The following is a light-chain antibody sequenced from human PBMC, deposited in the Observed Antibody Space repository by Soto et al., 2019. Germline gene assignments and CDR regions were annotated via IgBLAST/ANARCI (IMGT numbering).Light chain of an antibody. CDR3: QQSYSTLRT. V-gene: IGKV1-39*01. CDR1: QSISSY. J-gene: IGKJ5*01. CDR2: AAS. Sequence: DIQMTQSPSSLSASLGDRVTITCRASQSISSYLDWYQQKPGKAPKLLIYAASSLQSGVPSRFSGSGSGTDFTLTISSLQPEDFATYYCQQSYSTLRTFGQGTRLEI.